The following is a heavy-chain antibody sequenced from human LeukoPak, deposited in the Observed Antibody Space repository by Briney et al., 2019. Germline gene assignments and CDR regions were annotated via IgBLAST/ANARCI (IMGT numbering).Heavy chain of an antibody. V-gene: IGHV4-31*03. J-gene: IGHJ4*02. Sequence: PSETLSLTCTVSGGSISSGGSYWSWIRQHPGKGLEWIGYIYYSGSTYYNPSLKSRVTISVDTSKNQFSLKLSSVTAADTAVYYCARDPGPWLGTRRDCSGGSCYPDWGQGTLVTVSS. CDR2: IYYSGST. D-gene: IGHD2-15*01. CDR1: GGSISSGGSY. CDR3: ARDPGPWLGTRRDCSGGSCYPD.